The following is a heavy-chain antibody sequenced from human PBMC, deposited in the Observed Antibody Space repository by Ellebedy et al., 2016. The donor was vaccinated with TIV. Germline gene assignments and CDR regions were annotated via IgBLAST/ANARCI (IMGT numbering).Heavy chain of an antibody. V-gene: IGHV4-39*07. CDR3: AKENYGMDV. J-gene: IGHJ6*02. CDR1: GGSISSSSYY. Sequence: MPSETLSLTCTVSGGSISSSSYYWGWIRQPPGKGLEWIGSIYYSGSTYYNPSLKSRVTISVDTSKNQFSLNLNSVSAADTAVYYCAKENYGMDVWGQGTTVIVSS. CDR2: IYYSGST.